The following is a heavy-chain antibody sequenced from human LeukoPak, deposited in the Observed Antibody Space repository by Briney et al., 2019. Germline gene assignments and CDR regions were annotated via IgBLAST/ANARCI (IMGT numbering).Heavy chain of an antibody. CDR1: GFTLSSYW. V-gene: IGHV3-74*01. Sequence: GGSLRLSCAASGFTLSSYWMHWVRHAPGKWLVWVSRIKSDGRTNYADSVKGRFTISRDNAKNTVSLQMNSLRAEDTGVYYCARAPSEIGGYYPEYFRHWGQGTLVIVSS. J-gene: IGHJ1*01. CDR3: ARAPSEIGGYYPEYFRH. CDR2: IKSDGRT. D-gene: IGHD3-22*01.